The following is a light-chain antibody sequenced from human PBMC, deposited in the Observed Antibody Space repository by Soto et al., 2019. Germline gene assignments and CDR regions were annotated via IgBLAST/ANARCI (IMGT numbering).Light chain of an antibody. CDR2: WAS. CDR1: QSVLYSSNNKNY. V-gene: IGKV4-1*01. CDR3: QQSHSSPYT. Sequence: DIVMTQSPDSLAVSLGERATINCKSSQSVLYSSNNKNYLAWYQQKPGQPPKLLIYWASTRESGVPDRFSGSGSGTDFTLTISSLRAEDVAVYYCQQSHSSPYTFGQGTKLQIK. J-gene: IGKJ2*01.